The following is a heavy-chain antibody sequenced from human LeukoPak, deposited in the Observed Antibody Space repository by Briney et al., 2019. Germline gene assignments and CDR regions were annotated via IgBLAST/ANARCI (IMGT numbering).Heavy chain of an antibody. CDR1: GGSISSYY. CDR3: ASANYDFWWGFDY. CDR2: IYYSGST. Sequence: SETLSLTCTVSGGSISSYYWSWIRQPPGKGLEWIGYIYYSGSTNYNPSLKSRVTISVDTSKNQLSLKLSSVTAADTAVYYCASANYDFWWGFDYWGQGTLVTVSS. D-gene: IGHD3-3*01. J-gene: IGHJ4*02. V-gene: IGHV4-59*01.